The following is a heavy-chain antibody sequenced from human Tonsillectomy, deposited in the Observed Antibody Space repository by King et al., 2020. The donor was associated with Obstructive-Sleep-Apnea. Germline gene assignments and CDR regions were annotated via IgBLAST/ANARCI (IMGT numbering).Heavy chain of an antibody. V-gene: IGHV3-48*04. D-gene: IGHD2-15*01. CDR3: ARDRGTYCSGGSCYHYYYGMDV. CDR1: GFTFSSYS. CDR2: IISSGSTI. Sequence: VQLVESGGGLVQPGGSLRLSCAASGFTFSSYSMNWVRQAPGKGLGWVSYIISSGSTINYADSVKGRFTISRDNAKNSLYLQMNSLRAEDTAVYYCARDRGTYCSGGSCYHYYYGMDVWGQGTTVTVS. J-gene: IGHJ6*02.